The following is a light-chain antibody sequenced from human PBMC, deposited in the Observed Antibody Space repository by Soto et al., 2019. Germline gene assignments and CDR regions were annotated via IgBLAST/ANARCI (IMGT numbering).Light chain of an antibody. Sequence: DIQMTQSPSTLSASVGDRVTITCRASQSISSWLAWYQQKPGKAPKLLIYDASSLERGVPSRFSGSGSGAEFTLTISSLQPDDFATYYCQQYNTYSPSITFDQGTRLEIK. CDR1: QSISSW. J-gene: IGKJ5*01. CDR2: DAS. CDR3: QQYNTYSPSIT. V-gene: IGKV1-5*01.